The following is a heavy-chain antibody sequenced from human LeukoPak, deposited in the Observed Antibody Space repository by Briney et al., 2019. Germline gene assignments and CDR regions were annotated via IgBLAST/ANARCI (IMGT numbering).Heavy chain of an antibody. CDR1: GFTFSSYW. V-gene: IGHV3-30*18. J-gene: IGHJ3*02. CDR2: ILYDGSKK. Sequence: GGSLRLSCAASGFTFSSYWMSWVRQAPGKGLEWVASILYDGSKKFYGDSVKGRFSVYRDNSNYILYLQMNSLRAEDTAVFYCANFEGSSQAFHIWGQGTLVTVSS. D-gene: IGHD6-13*01. CDR3: ANFEGSSQAFHI.